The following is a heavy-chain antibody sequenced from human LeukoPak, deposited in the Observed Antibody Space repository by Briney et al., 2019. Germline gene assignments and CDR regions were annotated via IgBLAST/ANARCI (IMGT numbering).Heavy chain of an antibody. Sequence: GGSLRLSCAASGFTFSTYWMNWVGQAPGKGLEGVANIKPDGSEKYFVDSVKGRFTIARDNAKNSLYLQMNSLRAEDTAVYYCLRSGGYWGQGTPVTVSS. CDR1: GFTFSTYW. CDR3: LRSGGY. J-gene: IGHJ4*02. D-gene: IGHD1-26*01. V-gene: IGHV3-7*01. CDR2: IKPDGSEK.